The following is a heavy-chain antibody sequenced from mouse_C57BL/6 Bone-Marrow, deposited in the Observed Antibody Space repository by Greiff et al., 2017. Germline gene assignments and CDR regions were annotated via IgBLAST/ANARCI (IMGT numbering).Heavy chain of an antibody. Sequence: VQLQESGSELRSPGSSVKLSCKDFDSEVFPIAYMSWVRQKPGHGFEWIGGILPSIGRTIYGEQFEDKATLDADTLSKTAYLELNSLTSEDSAIYYSARTYAGARDYWGQGASVTVSS. CDR1: DSEVFPIAY. CDR2: ILPSIGRT. J-gene: IGHJ4*01. CDR3: ARTYAGARDY. V-gene: IGHV15-2*01. D-gene: IGHD6-5*01.